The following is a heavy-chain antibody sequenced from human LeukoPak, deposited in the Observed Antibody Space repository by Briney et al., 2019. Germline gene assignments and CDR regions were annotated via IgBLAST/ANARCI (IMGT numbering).Heavy chain of an antibody. CDR1: GGSVSGYY. J-gene: IGHJ5*02. V-gene: IGHV4-4*07. CDR2: IYTSGST. CDR3: ARDKSSSPYNWFDP. D-gene: IGHD6-13*01. Sequence: SETLSLTCTVSGGSVSGYYWSWIRQPAGKGLEWIGRIYTSGSTNYNPSLKSRVTMSVHTSKNQFSLKLNSVTAADTAVYYCARDKSSSPYNWFDPWGQGTLVTVSS.